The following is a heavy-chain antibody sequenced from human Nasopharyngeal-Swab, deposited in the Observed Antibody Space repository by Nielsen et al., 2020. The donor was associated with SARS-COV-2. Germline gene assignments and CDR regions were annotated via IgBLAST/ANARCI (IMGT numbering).Heavy chain of an antibody. J-gene: IGHJ3*02. CDR1: GFTFSSYA. CDR2: ISGSGGST. D-gene: IGHD2-2*01. Sequence: GGSLRLSCAASGFTFSSYAMSWVRQAPGKGLEWVSAISGSGGSTDYADSVKGRFTISRDNSKNKLYLQMNSLRAEDTAVYYCAKDMTAKYCSSTSCQREDAFDIWGQGTMVTVSS. CDR3: AKDMTAKYCSSTSCQREDAFDI. V-gene: IGHV3-23*01.